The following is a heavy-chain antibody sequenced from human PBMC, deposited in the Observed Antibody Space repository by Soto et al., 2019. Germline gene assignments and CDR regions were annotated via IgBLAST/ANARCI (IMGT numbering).Heavy chain of an antibody. Sequence: SEILSLTCTVSGGSISSYYWSWIRQPPGKGLEWIGYIYYSGSTNYNPSLKSRVTISVDTSKNQFPLKLSSVTAADTAVYYCARGTSLLWFGELLSDYYYYYGMDVWGQGTTVTVYS. D-gene: IGHD3-10*01. CDR1: GGSISSYY. V-gene: IGHV4-59*01. CDR3: ARGTSLLWFGELLSDYYYYYGMDV. J-gene: IGHJ6*02. CDR2: IYYSGST.